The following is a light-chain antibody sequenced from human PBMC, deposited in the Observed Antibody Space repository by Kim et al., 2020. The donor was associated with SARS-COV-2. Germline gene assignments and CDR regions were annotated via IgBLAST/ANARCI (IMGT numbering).Light chain of an antibody. Sequence: QSALTQPASVSGSPGQSITISCTGTSSDVGSYNLVSWYQQHPGKAPKLMIYEVSKRPSGVSNRFSGSKSGNTASLTISGLQAEDEADYYCCSYAGSYVVGTGTKVTVL. J-gene: IGLJ1*01. V-gene: IGLV2-23*02. CDR1: SSDVGSYNL. CDR3: CSYAGSYV. CDR2: EVS.